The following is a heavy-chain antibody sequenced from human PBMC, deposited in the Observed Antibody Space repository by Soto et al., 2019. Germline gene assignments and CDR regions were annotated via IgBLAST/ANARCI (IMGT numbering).Heavy chain of an antibody. CDR1: GYNFITDW. Sequence: PGESLKISCKGSGYNFITDWISWVRQMPGKGLEWMGRIDPTDSYTKYSPSFRGHVTISVTKSITTVFLQWSSLRASDTAMYYCARQIYDSDSGPNFQYYLDSWGQGTLVTVS. D-gene: IGHD3-22*01. V-gene: IGHV5-10-1*01. CDR2: IDPTDSYT. CDR3: ARQIYDSDSGPNFQYYLDS. J-gene: IGHJ4*02.